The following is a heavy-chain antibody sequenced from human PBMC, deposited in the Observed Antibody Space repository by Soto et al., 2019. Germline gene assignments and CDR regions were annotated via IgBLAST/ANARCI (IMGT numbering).Heavy chain of an antibody. CDR1: GFTFSSYW. CDR3: ARTFGYCSGGSCSYDAFDI. V-gene: IGHV3-74*01. Sequence: GGSLSLSCAASGFTFSSYWMHWVRQAPGKGLVWVSRINSDGSSTSYADSVKGRFTISRDNAKNTLYLQMNSLGAEDTAVYYCARTFGYCSGGSCSYDAFDIWGQGTMVTVSS. J-gene: IGHJ3*02. D-gene: IGHD2-15*01. CDR2: INSDGSST.